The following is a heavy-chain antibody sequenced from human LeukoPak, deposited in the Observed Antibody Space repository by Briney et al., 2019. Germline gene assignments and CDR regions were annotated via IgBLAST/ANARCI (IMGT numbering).Heavy chain of an antibody. D-gene: IGHD3-22*01. J-gene: IGHJ4*02. CDR2: INHSGST. V-gene: IGHV4-34*01. CDR3: ARCYYDSSGYYLPFDY. Sequence: SETLSLTCAVYGGSFSGYYWSWIRQPPGKGLEWIGKINHSGSTNYNPSLKSRVTISVDTSKNQFSLKLSSVTAADTAVYYCARCYYDSSGYYLPFDYWGQGTLVTVSS. CDR1: GGSFSGYY.